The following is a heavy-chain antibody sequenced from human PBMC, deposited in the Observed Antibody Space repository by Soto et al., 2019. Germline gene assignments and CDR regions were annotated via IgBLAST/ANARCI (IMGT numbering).Heavy chain of an antibody. Sequence: QVQLVQSGAEVKRPGASMKVSCKASGYTFTSYDFNWVRQAPGQGLEWMGWVNPNSGNTDYAQQFQGRVTMTRNTSIRTAYMELSSLRSEDTAVYYCARASYLDPAFDIWGQGTMFTVSS. CDR2: VNPNSGNT. J-gene: IGHJ3*02. D-gene: IGHD2-2*03. V-gene: IGHV1-8*01. CDR3: ARASYLDPAFDI. CDR1: GYTFTSYD.